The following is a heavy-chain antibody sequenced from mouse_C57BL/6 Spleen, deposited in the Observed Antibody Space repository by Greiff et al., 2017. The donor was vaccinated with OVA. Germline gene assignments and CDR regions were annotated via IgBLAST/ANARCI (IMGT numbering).Heavy chain of an antibody. J-gene: IGHJ2*01. Sequence: EVKVVESGGGLVKPGGSLKLSCAASGFTFSSYAMSWVRQTPEKRLEWVATISDGGSYTYYPDNVKGRFTISRDNAKNNLYLQMSHLKSEDTAMYYCARDCYDAGYFDYWGQGTTLTVSS. CDR3: ARDCYDAGYFDY. CDR1: GFTFSSYA. V-gene: IGHV5-4*01. CDR2: ISDGGSYT. D-gene: IGHD2-12*01.